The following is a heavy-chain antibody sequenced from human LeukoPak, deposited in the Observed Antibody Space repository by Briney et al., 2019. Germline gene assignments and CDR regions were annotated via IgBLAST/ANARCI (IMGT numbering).Heavy chain of an antibody. CDR3: ARGGGYDPFDS. V-gene: IGHV3-21*01. CDR1: GFTFSSYT. Sequence: KSGGSLRLSCAASGFTFSSYTMNWVRQAPGKGLEWVSCISSSSRSIYYEDSVKGRFTISRDNVENSLYLHMNSLRAEDTAVYYCARGGGYDPFDSWGQGTLVTVSS. CDR2: ISSSSRSI. D-gene: IGHD5-12*01. J-gene: IGHJ4*02.